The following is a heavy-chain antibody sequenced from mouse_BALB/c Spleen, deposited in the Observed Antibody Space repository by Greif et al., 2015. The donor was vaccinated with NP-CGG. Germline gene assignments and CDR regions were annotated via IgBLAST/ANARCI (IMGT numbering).Heavy chain of an antibody. D-gene: IGHD1-1*01. CDR3: ARHHYYVSIYAMYY. Sequence: VQLQESGPDLVAPSQSLSIPCTVSVFSLTSYGVHWVRQPPGKGLEWLVVIWREGSTTYNSALKSRLSISKDKSKSXLFLKMNSLQPDDTAMYDCARHHYYVSIYAMYYRGPGTSVTVSS. CDR1: VFSLTSYG. V-gene: IGHV2-6-2*01. J-gene: IGHJ4*01. CDR2: IWREGST.